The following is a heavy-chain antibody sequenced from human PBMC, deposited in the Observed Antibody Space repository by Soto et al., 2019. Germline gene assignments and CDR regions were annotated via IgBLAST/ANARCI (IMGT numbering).Heavy chain of an antibody. CDR1: GFTFSSYD. V-gene: IGHV3-13*01. J-gene: IGHJ4*02. D-gene: IGHD6-19*01. Sequence: EVQLVESGGGLVQPGGFLRLSCAASGFTFSSYDMHWVRQGTGKGLEWVSGIGTAGDSYYAGSVKGRFTISRENAKNSLYLEMNNVRGGDTAVYYCARGGYSSGWYYFCYWGQGILVTVSS. CDR3: ARGGYSSGWYYFCY. CDR2: IGTAGDS.